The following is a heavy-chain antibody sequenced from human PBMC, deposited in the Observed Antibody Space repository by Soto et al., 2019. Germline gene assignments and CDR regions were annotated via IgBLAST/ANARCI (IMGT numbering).Heavy chain of an antibody. J-gene: IGHJ4*02. CDR3: AKGAARCFDY. V-gene: IGHV3-23*01. Sequence: XASLTLSFVASGFSFGTYAMTWVRQVPGKGLEWVSTISGGIGSTFYADSVKGRFTISRDISKQMLFLHMNGLRGEDTGTYYCAKGAARCFDYWGRGTLVTVSS. CDR2: ISGGIGST. D-gene: IGHD1-26*01. CDR1: GFSFGTYA.